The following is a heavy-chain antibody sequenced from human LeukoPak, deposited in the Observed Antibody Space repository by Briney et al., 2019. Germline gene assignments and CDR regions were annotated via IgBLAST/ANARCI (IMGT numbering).Heavy chain of an antibody. V-gene: IGHV4-34*01. CDR1: GGSFSGYY. J-gene: IGHJ4*02. D-gene: IGHD3-3*01. CDR3: ARGRFEGDFDY. CDR2: INHSGST. Sequence: PSETLSLTCAVYGGSFSGYYWSWIRQPPGKGLEWIGEINHSGSTNYNPSLKSRVTISVDTSKNQFSLKLSSVTAADTAVYYCARGRFEGDFDYWGQGTLVTVSS.